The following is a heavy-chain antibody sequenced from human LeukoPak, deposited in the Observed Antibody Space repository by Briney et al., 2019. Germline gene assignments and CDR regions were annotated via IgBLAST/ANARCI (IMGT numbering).Heavy chain of an antibody. CDR2: IKQDGSEK. Sequence: PGGSLRLSCAASGFTFSSYWMSWVRQAPGKGLEWVANIKQDGSEKYHVDSVKGRFTISRDNAKNSLYLQMNSLRAEDTAVYYCARDPQYYYYYYGMDVWGQGTTVTVSS. CDR3: ARDPQYYYYYYGMDV. V-gene: IGHV3-7*01. CDR1: GFTFSSYW. J-gene: IGHJ6*02.